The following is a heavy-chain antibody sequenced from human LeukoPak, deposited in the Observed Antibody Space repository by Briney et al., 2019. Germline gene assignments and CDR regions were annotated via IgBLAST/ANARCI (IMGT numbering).Heavy chain of an antibody. CDR3: ARLRRDTGTIDY. V-gene: IGHV4-61*03. CDR2: IYYSGST. CDR1: GYSISSAYY. J-gene: IGHJ4*02. Sequence: SETLSLTCSVSGYSISSAYYWGWIRQPPGKGLEWIGYIYYSGSTNYNPSLKSRVTISVDTSKNHFSLKLSSVTAADTAVYFCARLRRDTGTIDYWGQGTLVTVSS. D-gene: IGHD5-18*01.